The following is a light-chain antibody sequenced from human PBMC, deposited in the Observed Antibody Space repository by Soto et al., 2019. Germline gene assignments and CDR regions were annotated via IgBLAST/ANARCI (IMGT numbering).Light chain of an antibody. V-gene: IGKV3-20*01. CDR1: QTVSGSY. Sequence: EIVLTQSAGTLSLSPGERATLSCGASQTVSGSYLAWFQQKPGQAPRLLIYAASTRAAGVPDRFSGSGSGTDFSLTINRLEPEDFAVYYCQHYGPAPWTF. CDR3: QHYGPAPWT. CDR2: AAS. J-gene: IGKJ1*01.